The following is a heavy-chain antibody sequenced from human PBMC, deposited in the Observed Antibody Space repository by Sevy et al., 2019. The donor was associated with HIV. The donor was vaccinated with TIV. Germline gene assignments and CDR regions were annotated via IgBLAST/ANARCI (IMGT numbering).Heavy chain of an antibody. CDR2: ISSSGSTI. V-gene: IGHV3-48*03. CDR3: ARVDHSYHGLGVSA. D-gene: IGHD5-18*01. CDR1: GFTFSSYE. J-gene: IGHJ5*02. Sequence: GGSLRVSCAASGFTFSSYEMNWVRQAPGKGLEWVSYISSSGSTIYYADSVKGRFTISRDNAKNSLYLQMNSLRAEDTAVYYCARVDHSYHGLGVSAWGQGTLVTVSS.